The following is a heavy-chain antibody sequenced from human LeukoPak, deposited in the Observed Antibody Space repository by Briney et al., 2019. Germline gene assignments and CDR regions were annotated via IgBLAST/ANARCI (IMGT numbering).Heavy chain of an antibody. J-gene: IGHJ4*02. CDR1: GGSKRIYY. CDR3: ARHVYVRHQLQAYHFDY. V-gene: IGHV4-59*08. Sequence: KPSETLSLTCSVSGGSKRIYYWSWIRQPPGKGLEGIGYIYYSGSTNYNPSLKSRVTISVDTSKHQFSLTLSSVTAADTAVYYCARHVYVRHQLQAYHFDYWGQGILVTVSS. D-gene: IGHD2-2*01. CDR2: IYYSGST.